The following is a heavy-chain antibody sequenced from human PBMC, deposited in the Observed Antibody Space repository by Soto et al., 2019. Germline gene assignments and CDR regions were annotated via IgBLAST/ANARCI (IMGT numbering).Heavy chain of an antibody. CDR3: ARDIGSYAYGEGY. J-gene: IGHJ4*02. CDR1: GGSINSYW. V-gene: IGHV4-4*07. Sequence: PSETLSLTCSVSGGSINSYWWSWIRQPAGKGLEWIGRVYSSGTTDYNPSLNSRATLSVETSKNQFPLKLSSVTAADTAVYYCARDIGSYAYGEGYWGQGIQVTVS. D-gene: IGHD3-10*01. CDR2: VYSSGTT.